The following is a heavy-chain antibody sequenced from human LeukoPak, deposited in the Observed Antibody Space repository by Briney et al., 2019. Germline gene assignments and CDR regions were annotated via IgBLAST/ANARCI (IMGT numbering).Heavy chain of an antibody. D-gene: IGHD3-22*01. V-gene: IGHV3-33*08. Sequence: GGSLRLSCAASGLTVSSNCMSWVRQAPGKGLEWVAVIWYDGSNKYYADSVKGRFTISRDNSKNTLYLQMNSLRAEDTAVYYCANPYYYDSSGYITAWGQGTLVTVSS. J-gene: IGHJ5*02. CDR2: IWYDGSNK. CDR1: GLTVSSNC. CDR3: ANPYYYDSSGYITA.